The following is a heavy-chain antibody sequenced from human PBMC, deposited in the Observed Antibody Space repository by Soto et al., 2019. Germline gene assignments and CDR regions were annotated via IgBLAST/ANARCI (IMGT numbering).Heavy chain of an antibody. CDR3: ARVTNPPGWSXGYLPHFYYYGMDV. J-gene: IGHJ6*02. CDR1: GFTFSDYY. CDR2: ISSSSSYT. D-gene: IGHD5-18*01. V-gene: IGHV3-11*05. Sequence: PGGSLRLSCAASGFTFSDYYMSWIRQAPGKGLEWVSYISSSSSYTNYADSVKGRFTISRDNAKNSLYLQMNSLRAEDTAVYYCARVTNPPGWSXGYLPHFYYYGMDVWGQGTTVTVSS.